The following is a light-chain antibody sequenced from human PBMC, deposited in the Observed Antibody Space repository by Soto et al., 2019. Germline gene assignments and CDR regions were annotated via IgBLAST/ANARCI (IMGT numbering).Light chain of an antibody. CDR1: SGHRNYA. Sequence: QSVLTQSPSASASLGASVTLTCTLSSGHRNYAIAWHQQQPEKGPRYLMKVNIDGSHNKGDGIPDRFSGSSSGAERYLTISSLQSEDEADYYGQTWGTGIRVFGGGTKVTVL. J-gene: IGLJ2*01. V-gene: IGLV4-69*01. CDR3: QTWGTGIRV. CDR2: VNIDGSH.